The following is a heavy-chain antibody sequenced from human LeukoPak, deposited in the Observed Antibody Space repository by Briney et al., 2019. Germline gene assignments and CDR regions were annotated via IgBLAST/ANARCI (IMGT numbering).Heavy chain of an antibody. Sequence: SETLSLTCTVSGGPITGYYWSWIRQPPGKGLEWIGYIYSTGSTNYNPSFRGRVTISVDTSKNQFSLNLSSVTAADTAVYYCTRRTTVTTLDYWGQGTLVTVSS. V-gene: IGHV4-59*01. CDR2: IYSTGST. CDR1: GGPITGYY. J-gene: IGHJ4*02. D-gene: IGHD4-17*01. CDR3: TRRTTVTTLDY.